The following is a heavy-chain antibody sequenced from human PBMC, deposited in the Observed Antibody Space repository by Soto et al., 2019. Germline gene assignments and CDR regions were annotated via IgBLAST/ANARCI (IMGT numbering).Heavy chain of an antibody. CDR2: INPSGGST. CDR1: GYTFTSYY. Sequence: GASMKVSCKASGYTFTSYYMHWVRQAPGQGLEWMGIINPSGGSTSYAQKFQGRVTMTGDTSTSTVYMELSSLRSEDTAVYYCAREYCSGGSCYSRYYGMDVWGQGTTVTVSS. CDR3: AREYCSGGSCYSRYYGMDV. D-gene: IGHD2-15*01. V-gene: IGHV1-46*01. J-gene: IGHJ6*02.